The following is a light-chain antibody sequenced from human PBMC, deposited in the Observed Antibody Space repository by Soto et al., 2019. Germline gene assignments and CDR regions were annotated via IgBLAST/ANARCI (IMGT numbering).Light chain of an antibody. CDR2: GNS. CDR3: QSYDSSLSGFYV. V-gene: IGLV1-40*01. CDR1: SSNIGAGYD. J-gene: IGLJ1*01. Sequence: VLTQPPSVSGAPGQRVTISCTGSSSNIGAGYDVHWYQQLPGTAPKLLIYGNSNRPSGVPDRFSGSKSGTSASLAITGLQAEDEADYYCQSYDSSLSGFYVFGTGTKLTVL.